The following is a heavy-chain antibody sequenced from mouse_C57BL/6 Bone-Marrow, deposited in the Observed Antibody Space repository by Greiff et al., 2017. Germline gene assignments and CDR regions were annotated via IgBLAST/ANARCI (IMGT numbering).Heavy chain of an antibody. V-gene: IGHV1-69*01. CDR1: GYTFTSYW. J-gene: IGHJ2*01. Sequence: QVQLQQPGAELVMPGASVKLSCKASGYTFTSYWMHWVKQRPGQGLEWIGEIDPSDSYTNYNQKFKGKSTLTVDNSSSTAYMQLSSLTSEDSAFYYCARDGHYSYYFDYWGQGTTLTVSS. CDR2: IDPSDSYT. CDR3: ARDGHYSYYFDY. D-gene: IGHD2-3*01.